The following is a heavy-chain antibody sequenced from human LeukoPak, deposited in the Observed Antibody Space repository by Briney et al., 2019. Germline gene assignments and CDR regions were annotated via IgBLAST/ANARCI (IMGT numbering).Heavy chain of an antibody. V-gene: IGHV3-23*01. CDR3: AKDRTAAVFQH. Sequence: GGSLRLSCAASGFTFSSYAMSWVRQAPGKGLEWVAAISGSGGSTYYADSVKGRFTISRDNSKNTLYLQMNSLRAEDTAVYYCAKDRTAAVFQHWGQGTLVTVSS. D-gene: IGHD6-13*01. CDR1: GFTFSSYA. J-gene: IGHJ1*01. CDR2: ISGSGGST.